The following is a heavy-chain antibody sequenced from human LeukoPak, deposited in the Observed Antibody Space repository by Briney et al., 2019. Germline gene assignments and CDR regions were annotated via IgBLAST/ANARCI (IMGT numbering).Heavy chain of an antibody. V-gene: IGHV4-34*01. J-gene: IGHJ4*02. CDR2: INHSGYT. D-gene: IGHD2-8*01. CDR1: GGSISGYY. CDR3: ARGRAGSGLMIN. Sequence: SETLSLTCAVYGGSISGYYWNWIRQPPGRGLEWIGEINHSGYTNYNPSLKSRVTISVDTSKNQFSLKVSSVTAADTAVYYCARGRAGSGLMINWGQGTLVTVSS.